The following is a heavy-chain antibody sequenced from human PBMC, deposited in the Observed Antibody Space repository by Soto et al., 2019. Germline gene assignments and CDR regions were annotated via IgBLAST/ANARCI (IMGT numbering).Heavy chain of an antibody. CDR1: GGSISSYY. D-gene: IGHD1-26*01. Sequence: SETLSLTCTVSGGSISSYYWSWIRQPPGKGLEWIGYIYYSGSTNYNPSLKSRATLSVDTSKNQFSLKLSSVTAADTAVYYCARLGGSYAVPHFDYWGQGTLVTVSS. J-gene: IGHJ4*02. V-gene: IGHV4-59*08. CDR3: ARLGGSYAVPHFDY. CDR2: IYYSGST.